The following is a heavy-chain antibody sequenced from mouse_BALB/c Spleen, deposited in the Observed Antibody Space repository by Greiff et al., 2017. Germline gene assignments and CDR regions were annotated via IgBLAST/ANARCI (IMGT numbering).Heavy chain of an antibody. CDR3: ARQDYGWFAY. CDR2: ISSGGSYT. V-gene: IGHV5-6*01. CDR1: GFAFSSYD. Sequence: EVQLVESGGGLVKPGGSLKLSCAASGFAFSSYDMSWVRQTPEKRLAWVATISSGGSYTYYPDSVKGRFTISRDNAKNTLYLQMSSLKSEDTAMYYCARQDYGWFAYWGQGTLVTVSA. J-gene: IGHJ3*01. D-gene: IGHD1-1*01.